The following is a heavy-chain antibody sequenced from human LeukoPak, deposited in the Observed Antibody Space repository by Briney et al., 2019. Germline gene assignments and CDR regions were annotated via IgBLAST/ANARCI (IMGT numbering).Heavy chain of an antibody. V-gene: IGHV3-48*04. Sequence: GGSLRLSCAASGFTFSSYSMNWVRQAPGKGLEWVSYISSSSTIIYYADSVKGRFTISRDNAKNSLDLQMNSLRAEDTAVYYCARGIDYYYGMDVWGQGTTVTVSS. J-gene: IGHJ6*02. CDR3: ARGIDYYYGMDV. CDR1: GFTFSSYS. CDR2: ISSSSTII.